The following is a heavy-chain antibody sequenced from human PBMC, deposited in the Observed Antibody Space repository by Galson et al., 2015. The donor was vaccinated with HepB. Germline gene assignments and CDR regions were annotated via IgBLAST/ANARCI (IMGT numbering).Heavy chain of an antibody. CDR3: ARDGSSFGSHDY. D-gene: IGHD3-16*01. CDR2: IIQDGSVT. Sequence: SLRLACAASGFSLSTYWMSWVRQAPGKGLEWVANIIQDGSVTNYVDSVKGRFTISRDNAQNSLFLQMSGLRAEDPALYYCARDGSSFGSHDYWGQGTLVTVHS. V-gene: IGHV3-7*03. J-gene: IGHJ4*02. CDR1: GFSLSTYW.